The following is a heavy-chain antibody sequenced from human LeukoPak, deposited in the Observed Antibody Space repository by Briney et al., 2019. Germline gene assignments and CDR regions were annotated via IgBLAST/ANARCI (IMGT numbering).Heavy chain of an antibody. D-gene: IGHD3-22*01. Sequence: PGGSLRLSCAASGFTFDDYAMHWVRQAPGKGLEWVSGISWNSGSIGYADSVKGRFTISRDNAKNSLYLQMNSLRAEDTALYYCAKDVAYSSGAGSFVDCRGQGTLVTVSS. J-gene: IGHJ4*02. CDR3: AKDVAYSSGAGSFVDC. CDR1: GFTFDDYA. V-gene: IGHV3-9*01. CDR2: ISWNSGSI.